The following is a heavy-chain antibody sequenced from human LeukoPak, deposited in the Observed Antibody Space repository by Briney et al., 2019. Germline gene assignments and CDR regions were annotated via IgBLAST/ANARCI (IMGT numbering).Heavy chain of an antibody. D-gene: IGHD5-24*01. CDR1: GFTFSSYW. CDR2: IKQDGSEK. CDR3: ARVLRDGYNLAFDY. V-gene: IGHV3-7*01. J-gene: IGHJ4*02. Sequence: GGSQRLSCAASGFTFSSYWMSWVRQAPGKGLEWVANIKQDGSEKYYVDSVKGRFTISRDNAKNSLYLQMNSLRAEDTAVYYCARVLRDGYNLAFDYWGQGTLVTVSS.